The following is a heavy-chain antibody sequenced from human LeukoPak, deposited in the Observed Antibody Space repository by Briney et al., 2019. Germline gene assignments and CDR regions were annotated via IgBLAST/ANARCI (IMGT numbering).Heavy chain of an antibody. CDR2: VGISSGNT. CDR1: GFTFSDYS. J-gene: IGHJ4*02. Sequence: GGSLRLSCAASGFTFSDYSMNWVRQAPGKGLEWISYVGISSGNTKYADSVKGRFTISGDKAKNSLYLQMNSLRLEDTAVYYCARDTKYAFDNWGQETLVTVSS. V-gene: IGHV3-48*01. CDR3: ARDTKYAFDN. D-gene: IGHD2-2*01.